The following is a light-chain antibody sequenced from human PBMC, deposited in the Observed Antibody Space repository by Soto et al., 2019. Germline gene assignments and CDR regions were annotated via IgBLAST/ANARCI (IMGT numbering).Light chain of an antibody. CDR2: GAS. CDR1: QSVGSN. J-gene: IGKJ2*01. Sequence: ETVMTQSPATLSVSPGEGATLSCRASQSVGSNLAWYQQRPGQAPRLLIYGASTRATGIPARFSGSGSGTEFPLTISGLQSEDFAVYYCQQYNNWPPHTFGQGTKLEIK. CDR3: QQYNNWPPHT. V-gene: IGKV3-15*01.